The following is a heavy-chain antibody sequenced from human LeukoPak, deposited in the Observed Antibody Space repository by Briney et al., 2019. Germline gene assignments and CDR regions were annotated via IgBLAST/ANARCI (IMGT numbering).Heavy chain of an antibody. CDR2: ISWNSGSI. V-gene: IGHV3-9*01. Sequence: GGSLRLSCAASGFTFDDYAMHWVRQAPGKGLEWVSGISWNSGSIGYADSVKGRFTISRDNAKNSLYLQMNSLRAEDTALYYCAKETMVRGVTYYYYYMDVWGKGTTVTISS. CDR1: GFTFDDYA. D-gene: IGHD3-10*01. J-gene: IGHJ6*03. CDR3: AKETMVRGVTYYYYYMDV.